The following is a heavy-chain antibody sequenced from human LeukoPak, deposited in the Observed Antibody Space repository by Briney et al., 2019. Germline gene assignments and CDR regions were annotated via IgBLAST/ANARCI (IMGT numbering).Heavy chain of an antibody. CDR1: GGSISSGSYS. D-gene: IGHD4-23*01. J-gene: IGHJ4*02. V-gene: IGHV4-61*09. Sequence: PSQTLSLTCAVSGGSISSGSYSWSWIRQPAGQGLEWIGHIYASGRNNYNPSLKSRVTMSVDTSKNQFSLKLSPVIAADTAVYYCARVGVDYSGNIIKYYFDYWGQGTLVTVSS. CDR2: IYASGRN. CDR3: ARVGVDYSGNIIKYYFDY.